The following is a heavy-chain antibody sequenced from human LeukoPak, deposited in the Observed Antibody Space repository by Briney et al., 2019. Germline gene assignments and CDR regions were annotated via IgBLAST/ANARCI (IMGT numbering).Heavy chain of an antibody. CDR1: GGSISSYY. D-gene: IGHD2-2*01. CDR2: IYTSGST. Sequence: SETLSLTCTVSGGSISSYYRSWIRQPPGKGLEWIGYIYTSGSTNYNPSLKSRVTISVDTSKNQFSLKLSSVTAADTAVYYCARHLCSSTSCYRQDAFDIWGQGTMVTVSS. V-gene: IGHV4-4*09. CDR3: ARHLCSSTSCYRQDAFDI. J-gene: IGHJ3*02.